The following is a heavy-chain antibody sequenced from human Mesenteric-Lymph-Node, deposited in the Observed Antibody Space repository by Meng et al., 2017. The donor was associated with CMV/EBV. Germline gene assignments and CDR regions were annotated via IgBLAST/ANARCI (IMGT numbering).Heavy chain of an antibody. Sequence: GGSLRLSCAASGFTFSTYAMTWVRQAPGKGLEWVSFISSSSTYIYYVDSVKGRFTISRDNAKNSLYLQMNSLRAEDTAVYYCAREIRDSSGWDVRVRNNWFDPWGQGTLVTVSS. D-gene: IGHD6-19*01. CDR3: AREIRDSSGWDVRVRNNWFDP. CDR2: ISSSSTYI. J-gene: IGHJ5*02. CDR1: GFTFSTYA. V-gene: IGHV3-21*01.